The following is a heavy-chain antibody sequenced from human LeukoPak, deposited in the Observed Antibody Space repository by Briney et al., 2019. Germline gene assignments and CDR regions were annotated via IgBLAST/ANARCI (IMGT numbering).Heavy chain of an antibody. Sequence: ASVKVSCKASGYTFTSYDINWVRQATGQGLEWMGWMNPNSGNTGYAQKFQGRVTMTRNTSISTAYMELSSLRSDDTAVYYCARDPRGDYYDSSGLYYFDYWGQGTLVTVSS. CDR3: ARDPRGDYYDSSGLYYFDY. J-gene: IGHJ4*02. CDR1: GYTFTSYD. D-gene: IGHD3-22*01. V-gene: IGHV1-8*01. CDR2: MNPNSGNT.